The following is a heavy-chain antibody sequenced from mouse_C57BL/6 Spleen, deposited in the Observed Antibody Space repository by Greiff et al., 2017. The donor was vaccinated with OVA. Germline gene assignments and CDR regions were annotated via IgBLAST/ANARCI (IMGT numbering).Heavy chain of an antibody. J-gene: IGHJ1*03. V-gene: IGHV5-9-1*02. D-gene: IGHD1-1*01. CDR3: TRRHYGSSYWYFDV. CDR2: ISSGGDYI. Sequence: EVQGVESGEGLVKPGGSLTLSCAASGFTFSSYAMSWVRQTPEKRLEWVAYISSGGDYIYYAATVKGRFTISRDNARNTLYLQMSSLKSEDTAMYYCTRRHYGSSYWYFDVWGTGTTVTVSS. CDR1: GFTFSSYA.